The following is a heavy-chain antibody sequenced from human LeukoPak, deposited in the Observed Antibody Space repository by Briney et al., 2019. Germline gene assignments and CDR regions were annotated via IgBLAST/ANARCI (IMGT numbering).Heavy chain of an antibody. CDR2: IYYSGST. CDR1: GGSISSSSYY. Sequence: PSETLSLTCTVSGGSISSSSYYWSWIRQPPGKGLEWIGYIYYSGSTNYNPSLKSRVTISVDTSKNQFSLKLSSVTAADTAVYYCARGKEGLRDYYYYMDVWGKGTTVTVSS. D-gene: IGHD4-17*01. CDR3: ARGKEGLRDYYYYMDV. J-gene: IGHJ6*03. V-gene: IGHV4-61*01.